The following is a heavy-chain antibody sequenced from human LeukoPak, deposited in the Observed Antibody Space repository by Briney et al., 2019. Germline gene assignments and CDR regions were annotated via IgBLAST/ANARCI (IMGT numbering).Heavy chain of an antibody. CDR1: GFTFSDYF. CDR2: ISSSGTTI. V-gene: IGHV3-11*01. J-gene: IGHJ4*02. CDR3: ARRKNYNDSSGYYTIYYFDY. D-gene: IGHD3-22*01. Sequence: GGTLSLSCAASGFTFSDYFMNWIRQAPGTGLEWVSYISSSGTTIYYADSVRGRFTISRDNAKNSLYLQMNSLRAEDTAVYYCARRKNYNDSSGYYTIYYFDYWGQGTLVTVSS.